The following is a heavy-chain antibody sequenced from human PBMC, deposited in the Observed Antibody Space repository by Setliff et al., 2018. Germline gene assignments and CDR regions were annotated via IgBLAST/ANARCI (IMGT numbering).Heavy chain of an antibody. V-gene: IGHV4-61*02. CDR2: IYTSGST. J-gene: IGHJ4*02. Sequence: TLSLTCTVSGGSISSGSYYWSWIRQPAGKGLEWIGRIYTSGSTNYNPSLKSRVTISVDTPKNQFSLKLSSVTAADTAVYYCARGAGWCCDSSGYYYDYWGQGTLVTVSS. D-gene: IGHD3-22*01. CDR3: ARGAGWCCDSSGYYYDY. CDR1: GGSISSGSYY.